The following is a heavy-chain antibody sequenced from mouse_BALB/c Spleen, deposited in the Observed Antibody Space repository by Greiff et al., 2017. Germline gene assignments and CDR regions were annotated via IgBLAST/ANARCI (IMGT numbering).Heavy chain of an antibody. V-gene: IGHV6-6*02. CDR2: IRLKSNNYAT. Sequence: EVKLVESGGGLVQPGGSMKLSCVASGFTFSNYWMNWVRQSPEKGLEWVAEIRLKSNNYATHYAESVKGRFTISRDDSKSSVYLQMNNLRAEDTGIYYCTRQRMAMDYWGQGTSVTVSS. J-gene: IGHJ4*01. CDR3: TRQRMAMDY. CDR1: GFTFSNYW.